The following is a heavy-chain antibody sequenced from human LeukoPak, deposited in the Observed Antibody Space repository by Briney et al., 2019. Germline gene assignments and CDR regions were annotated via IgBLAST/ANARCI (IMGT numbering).Heavy chain of an antibody. Sequence: SETLSLTCTVSGGSISSYYWSWIRQPAGKGLEWIGRIYTSGSTNYNPSLKSRVTMSVDTSKNPFSLKLSSVTAADTAVYYCARVAYYGSGSYSNYYYYYMDVWGKGTTVTVSS. V-gene: IGHV4-4*07. J-gene: IGHJ6*03. D-gene: IGHD3-10*01. CDR3: ARVAYYGSGSYSNYYYYYMDV. CDR2: IYTSGST. CDR1: GGSISSYY.